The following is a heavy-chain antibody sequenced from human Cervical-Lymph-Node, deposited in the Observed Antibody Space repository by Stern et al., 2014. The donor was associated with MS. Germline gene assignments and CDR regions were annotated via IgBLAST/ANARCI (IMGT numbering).Heavy chain of an antibody. Sequence: QVTLRESGPVLVKPTETLTLTCTVSGFSLSNARMGVSWIRQPPGKALEXLAHISSNDEKSYSTSLKSRLTISKDTSKSQVVLTMTNMDPVDTATYYCARIHDYGFDFSYWYFDLWGRGTLVTVSS. V-gene: IGHV2-26*01. CDR1: GFSLSNARMG. J-gene: IGHJ2*01. CDR3: ARIHDYGFDFSYWYFDL. CDR2: ISSNDEK. D-gene: IGHD4-17*01.